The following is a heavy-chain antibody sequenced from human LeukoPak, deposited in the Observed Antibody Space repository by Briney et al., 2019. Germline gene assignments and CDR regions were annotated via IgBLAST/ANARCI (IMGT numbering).Heavy chain of an antibody. CDR1: GFTFSSYA. CDR2: VTFDGSNQ. J-gene: IGHJ4*02. V-gene: IGHV3-30*04. D-gene: IGHD5-18*01. Sequence: GGFLRLSCAASGFTFSSYAMHWVRQAPGKGLEWVAVVTFDGSNQFYADSVKGRFTIPRDNTKNRLYLHRNSLRAEATAVYYCARDQGGIPIWFWYWGQGNLVTVSS. CDR3: ARDQGGIPIWFWY.